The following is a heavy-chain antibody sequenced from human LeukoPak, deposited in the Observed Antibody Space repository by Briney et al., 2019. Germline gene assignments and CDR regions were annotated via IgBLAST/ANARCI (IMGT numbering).Heavy chain of an antibody. Sequence: PGGSLRLSCAASGFTFSSYAMSWVRQAPGKGLEWVSAISGSGGSTYYADSVKGRFAISTDNSKNTLYLQMNSLRAEDTAVYYCAKDPMGVGATRDFDYWGQGTLVTVSS. D-gene: IGHD1-26*01. CDR3: AKDPMGVGATRDFDY. CDR2: ISGSGGST. CDR1: GFTFSSYA. V-gene: IGHV3-23*01. J-gene: IGHJ4*02.